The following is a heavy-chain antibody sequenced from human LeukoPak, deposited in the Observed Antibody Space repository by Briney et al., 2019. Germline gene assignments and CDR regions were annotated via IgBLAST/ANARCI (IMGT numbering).Heavy chain of an antibody. J-gene: IGHJ3*02. Sequence: PGGSLRLSCAASGFTFMTYWMSWVRQAPGKGLEWVANIKQDVSEKYYVDSVKGRFTISRDNAKNSLYLQMNSLGVEDTAVYYCARDIHSVAFDIWGQGTMVTVSS. CDR2: IKQDVSEK. V-gene: IGHV3-7*01. CDR1: GFTFMTYW. CDR3: ARDIHSVAFDI.